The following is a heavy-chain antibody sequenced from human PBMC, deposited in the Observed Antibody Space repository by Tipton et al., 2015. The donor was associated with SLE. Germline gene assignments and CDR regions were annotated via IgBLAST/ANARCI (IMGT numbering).Heavy chain of an antibody. CDR3: ARSGLWFGEPDAFDI. J-gene: IGHJ3*02. D-gene: IGHD3-10*01. Sequence: QVQLVQSGPEVKKTGSSVKVSCKASGYTFTYRYLHWVRQAPGQALEWMGWITPFNGNTNYAQKFQDRVTITRDRSMSTAYMELSSLRSEDTAMYYCARSGLWFGEPDAFDIWGQGTMVTVSS. CDR1: GYTFTYRY. V-gene: IGHV1-45*02. CDR2: ITPFNGNT.